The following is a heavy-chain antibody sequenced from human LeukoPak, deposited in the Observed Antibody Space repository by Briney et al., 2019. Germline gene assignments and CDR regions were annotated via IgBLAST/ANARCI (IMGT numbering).Heavy chain of an antibody. CDR2: IYYSGST. CDR3: AKENYGGNSNFDY. V-gene: IGHV4-39*07. D-gene: IGHD4-23*01. Sequence: SETLSLTCTVSNGSISTSYYWGWIRQPPGKGLEWIGSIYYSGSTYYNPSLKSRVTISVDTSKNQFSLKLSSVTAADTAVYYCAKENYGGNSNFDYWGQGTLVTVSS. CDR1: NGSISTSYY. J-gene: IGHJ4*02.